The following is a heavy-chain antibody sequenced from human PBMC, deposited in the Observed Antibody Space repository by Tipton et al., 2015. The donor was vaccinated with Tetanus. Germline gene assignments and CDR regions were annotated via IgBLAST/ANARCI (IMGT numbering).Heavy chain of an antibody. Sequence: TLSLTCTVSGVSISGYYWSWIRQPAGKGLEWIGRVDRSGTTTYNPSLKSRVAMSMDTSRNQFSLTLTSVTVADTAFYFCARVLRYSAAGGWDDAFDIWGQGTLVTVSS. CDR2: VDRSGTT. CDR1: GVSISGYY. D-gene: IGHD2-21*01. V-gene: IGHV4-4*07. CDR3: ARVLRYSAAGGWDDAFDI. J-gene: IGHJ3*02.